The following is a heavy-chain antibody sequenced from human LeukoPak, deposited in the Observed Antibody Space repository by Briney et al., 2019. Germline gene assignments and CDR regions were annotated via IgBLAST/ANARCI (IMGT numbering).Heavy chain of an antibody. CDR2: ISSDGSKT. CDR3: ARDSTYWYDSGSSGPHYFDY. V-gene: IGHV3-30*01. D-gene: IGHD3-10*01. CDR1: GFIFSNYA. Sequence: GSPRLSCAASGFIFSNYAMHWVRQAPGKGLEWVALISSDGSKTYHADSVKGRFSISRDNSKNTLYLQLNGLRAEDTSVDYCARDSTYWYDSGSSGPHYFDYWGQGTLVTVSS. J-gene: IGHJ4*02.